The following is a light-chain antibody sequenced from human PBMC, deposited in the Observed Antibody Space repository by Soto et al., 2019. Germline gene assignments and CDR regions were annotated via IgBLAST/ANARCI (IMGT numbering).Light chain of an antibody. CDR2: EVS. CDR3: SSYRTSSTVD. Sequence: QSALTQPASVSGTPGQSITISCTGSNSDVGIYDFVSWYQHHPGRAPKLIVSEVSHRPSGVSNRFSGSKSGNTASLTISGLQSEDEADYYCSSYRTSSTVDFGGGTKLTVL. J-gene: IGLJ2*01. CDR1: NSDVGIYDF. V-gene: IGLV2-14*01.